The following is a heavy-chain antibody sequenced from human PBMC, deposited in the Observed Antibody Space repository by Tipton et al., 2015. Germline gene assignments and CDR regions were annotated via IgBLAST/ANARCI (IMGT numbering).Heavy chain of an antibody. Sequence: SLRLSCAASGFTFSSYAMSWVRQAPGKGLEWVSGIIASGDSTYYADSVKGRFTISRDNSKNTLYLQINSLRAEDSAIYYCARGRFGDLPYFDSWGQGPLVTVSS. CDR3: ARGRFGDLPYFDS. CDR2: IIASGDST. V-gene: IGHV3-23*01. CDR1: GFTFSSYA. J-gene: IGHJ4*02. D-gene: IGHD3-10*01.